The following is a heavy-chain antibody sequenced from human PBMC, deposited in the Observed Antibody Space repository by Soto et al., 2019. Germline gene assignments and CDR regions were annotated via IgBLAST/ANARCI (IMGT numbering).Heavy chain of an antibody. V-gene: IGHV4-39*01. CDR2: IYYSGYN. J-gene: IGHJ6*02. D-gene: IGHD3-16*01. CDR3: ARHNGPLYVGYYYDMDV. CDR1: GGSISSSSYY. Sequence: QLQLQESGPGLVKPSETLSLTCTVSGGSISSSSYYWGWIRQPPGKGLGWIGSIYYSGYNYYNPSPTRPVTISVHTPKTPFSLTLSSVPAAATAVYYCARHNGPLYVGYYYDMDVWGQGTTVTVSS.